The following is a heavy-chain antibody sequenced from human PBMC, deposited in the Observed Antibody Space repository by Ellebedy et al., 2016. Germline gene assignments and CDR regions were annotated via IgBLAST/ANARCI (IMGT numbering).Heavy chain of an antibody. Sequence: GGSLRLSCAASGFTFANYAMNWVRQAPGKGLEWVSGISWNSGNTDYADSVKGRFTISRDNAKNSLYLQMNSLRAEDTALYYCAKAGTYSSPSGHFDLWGRGTLVTVSS. J-gene: IGHJ2*01. CDR2: ISWNSGNT. V-gene: IGHV3-9*01. D-gene: IGHD6-6*01. CDR3: AKAGTYSSPSGHFDL. CDR1: GFTFANYA.